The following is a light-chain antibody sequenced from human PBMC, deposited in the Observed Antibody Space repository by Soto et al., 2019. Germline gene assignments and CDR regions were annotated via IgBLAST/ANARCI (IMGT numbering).Light chain of an antibody. CDR3: QQYNNWPWT. CDR2: GAS. Sequence: EIGMTQSPATLSVSPGERATLACRASQSVSSDLAWYQEKPGQAPRLLIYGASTRATGIPARFSGSGSGTEFTLTISSLQSEDFAVYYCQQYNNWPWTFGQGTKVDNK. CDR1: QSVSSD. J-gene: IGKJ1*01. V-gene: IGKV3-15*01.